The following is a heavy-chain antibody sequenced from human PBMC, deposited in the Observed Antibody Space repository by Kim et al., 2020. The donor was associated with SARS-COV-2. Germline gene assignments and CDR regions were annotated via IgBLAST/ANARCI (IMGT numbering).Heavy chain of an antibody. J-gene: IGHJ4*02. V-gene: IGHV4-34*01. CDR2: INHSGST. CDR1: GGSFSGYY. Sequence: SETLSLTCAVYGGSFSGYYLSWIRQPPGKGLEWIGEINHSGSTNYNPSLKSRVTISVDTSKNQFSLKLSSVTAADTAVYYCARNGRGLRREVPFDYWGQGTLVTVSS. D-gene: IGHD4-17*01. CDR3: ARNGRGLRREVPFDY.